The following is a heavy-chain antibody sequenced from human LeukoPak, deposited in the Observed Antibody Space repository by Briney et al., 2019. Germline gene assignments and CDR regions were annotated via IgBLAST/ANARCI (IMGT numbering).Heavy chain of an antibody. CDR2: ISAYSGNT. CDR1: GYTFTSYG. CDR3: ARAHIVVVTAVVNWFDP. V-gene: IGHV1-18*01. D-gene: IGHD2-21*02. J-gene: IGHJ5*02. Sequence: ASVKVSCKASGYTFTSYGISWVRQAPGQGLEWMGWISAYSGNTNYAQKLQGRVTMTTDTSTSTAYMELRSLRSDDTAVYYCARAHIVVVTAVVNWFDPWGQGTLVTVSS.